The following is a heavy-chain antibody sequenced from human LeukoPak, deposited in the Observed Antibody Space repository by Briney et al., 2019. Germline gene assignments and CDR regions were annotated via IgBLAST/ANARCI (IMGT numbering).Heavy chain of an antibody. Sequence: GGSLRLSCATSGITFSSYAMSWVRQAPGKGLEWVSAINSGSITYYADSVKGRFTISGDNSKDTLYLPMNSLGAEDTAVYYCAKGKTGAGTGGHNFDYWGQGTLVTVSS. CDR3: AKGKTGAGTGGHNFDY. V-gene: IGHV3-23*01. CDR2: INSGSIT. D-gene: IGHD6-19*01. CDR1: GITFSSYA. J-gene: IGHJ4*02.